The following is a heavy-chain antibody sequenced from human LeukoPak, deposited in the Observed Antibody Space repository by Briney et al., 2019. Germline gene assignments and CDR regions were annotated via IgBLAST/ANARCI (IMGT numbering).Heavy chain of an antibody. V-gene: IGHV1-2*02. Sequence: GASVKVSCKASGYTFTGYYMHWVRQAPGQGLEWMGWINPNSGGTNYAQKFQGRVTMTRDTSISTAYMELSRLRSDDTAVYYCARDTYYYDSSGYLDWGQGTLVTVAS. CDR3: ARDTYYYDSSGYLD. D-gene: IGHD3-22*01. CDR2: INPNSGGT. CDR1: GYTFTGYY. J-gene: IGHJ4*02.